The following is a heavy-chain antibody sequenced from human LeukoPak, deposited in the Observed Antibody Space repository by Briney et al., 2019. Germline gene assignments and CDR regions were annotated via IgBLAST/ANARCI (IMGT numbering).Heavy chain of an antibody. CDR1: GGSISSYY. D-gene: IGHD3-22*01. Sequence: PSETLSLTCTVAGGSISSYYWSWVRQPAGKGLEWIGRIYTSGSTDYNPSLKSRVTMSVDTSKNQFALKLSSVTAADTAVYYCARDSSGFVTDYWGQGTLVTVSS. J-gene: IGHJ4*02. V-gene: IGHV4-4*07. CDR2: IYTSGST. CDR3: ARDSSGFVTDY.